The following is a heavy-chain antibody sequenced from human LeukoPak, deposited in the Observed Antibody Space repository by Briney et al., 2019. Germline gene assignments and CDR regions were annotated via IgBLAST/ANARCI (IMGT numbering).Heavy chain of an antibody. D-gene: IGHD2-21*02. CDR1: GFTFPRYF. CDR3: VREGNELLSKNFDY. CDR2: INPHSGGT. Sequence: ASVKDSLQGFGFTFPRYFIHLVGPAPGQGVVGVGYINPHSGGTNSPQKFQGRVTMTTDTSISAAYMELSSLISDDTAMYYCVREGNELLSKNFDYWGQGTLVTVSS. V-gene: IGHV1-2*02. J-gene: IGHJ4*02.